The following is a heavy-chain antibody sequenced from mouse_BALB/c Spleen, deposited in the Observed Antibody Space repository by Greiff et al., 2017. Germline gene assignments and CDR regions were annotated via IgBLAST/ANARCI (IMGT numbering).Heavy chain of an antibody. D-gene: IGHD4-1*01. CDR3: RSWDYAMDY. Sequence: LQQPGSELVRPGASVKLSCKASGYTLTSYWMHWVKQRPGQGLEWIGNIYPGSGSTNYDEKFKSKATLTVDTSSSTAYMQLSSLTSEDSAVYYCRSWDYAMDYWGQGTSVTVSS. V-gene: IGHV1S22*01. J-gene: IGHJ4*01. CDR1: GYTLTSYW. CDR2: IYPGSGST.